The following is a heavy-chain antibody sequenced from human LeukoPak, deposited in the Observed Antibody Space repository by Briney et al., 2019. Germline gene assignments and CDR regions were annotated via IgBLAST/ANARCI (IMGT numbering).Heavy chain of an antibody. CDR2: IHQEGSDK. V-gene: IGHV3-7*01. D-gene: IGHD6-13*01. Sequence: GGSLRLSCAASGFTFSAYWMSWVRQAPGKGLEWVANIHQEGSDKYYVDSVKGRFTISRDNAKNSLHPQMNSLRAEDAAVYYCAREPEIAAGDNFHFYGVDVWGQGTTVTVSS. CDR3: AREPEIAAGDNFHFYGVDV. CDR1: GFTFSAYW. J-gene: IGHJ6*02.